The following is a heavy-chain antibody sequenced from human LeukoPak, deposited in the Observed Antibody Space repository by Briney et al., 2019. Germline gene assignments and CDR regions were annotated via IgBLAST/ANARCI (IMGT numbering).Heavy chain of an antibody. CDR1: GGSISSYY. J-gene: IGHJ5*02. CDR3: AREGRDYVWGSYRSNWFDP. Sequence: PSETLSLTCTVSGGSISSYYWSWIRQPPGKGLEWIGYIYYSGSTNYNPSLKSRVTISVDTSKNQFSLKLSSVTAADTAVYYCAREGRDYVWGSYRSNWFDPWGQGTLVTVSS. CDR2: IYYSGST. D-gene: IGHD3-16*02. V-gene: IGHV4-59*01.